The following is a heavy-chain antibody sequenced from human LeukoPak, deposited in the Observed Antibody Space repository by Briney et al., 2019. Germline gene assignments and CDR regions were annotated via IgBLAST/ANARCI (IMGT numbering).Heavy chain of an antibody. CDR2: MNQDGSRK. V-gene: IGHV3-7*01. Sequence: XSSWMSWVRXGPGKGPEWVANMNQDGSRKHYVDSVKGRFTISRDNAKNSLFLQMNGLRDEDTAVYYCTRDSQGSGTYSTDQWGQGTLVTVSS. D-gene: IGHD3-10*01. CDR1: XSSW. CDR3: TRDSQGSGTYSTDQ. J-gene: IGHJ4*02.